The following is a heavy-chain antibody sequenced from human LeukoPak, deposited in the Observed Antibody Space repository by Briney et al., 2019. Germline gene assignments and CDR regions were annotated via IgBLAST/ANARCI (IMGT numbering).Heavy chain of an antibody. Sequence: GGSLRLSCVASGFTFSDYAMSWVRQAPGKGLEWVSAISGSGGSTWYTDSVKGRFTISRGNSKNTLYLQMNSLRAEDTAVYYCAKLVTIFGVVIPSYFDYWGQGTLVTVSS. CDR1: GFTFSDYA. D-gene: IGHD3-3*01. CDR3: AKLVTIFGVVIPSYFDY. J-gene: IGHJ4*02. V-gene: IGHV3-23*01. CDR2: ISGSGGST.